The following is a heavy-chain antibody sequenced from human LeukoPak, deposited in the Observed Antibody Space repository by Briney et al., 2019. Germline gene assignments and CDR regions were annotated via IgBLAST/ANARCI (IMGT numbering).Heavy chain of an antibody. D-gene: IGHD1/OR15-1a*01. CDR2: IYYSGST. CDR3: ARHRTQYYFDY. CDR1: GGSISSSSSY. V-gene: IGHV4-39*01. Sequence: SETLSLTCTVSGGSISSSSSYWGWIRQPPGRGLEWIGSIYYSGSTYYNTSLKSRVTMSVDTSKNQFSLKLSSVTAADTAVYYCARHRTQYYFDYWGQGTLVTVSS. J-gene: IGHJ4*02.